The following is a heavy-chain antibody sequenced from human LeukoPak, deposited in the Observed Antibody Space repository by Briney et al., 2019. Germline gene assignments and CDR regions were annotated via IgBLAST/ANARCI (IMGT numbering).Heavy chain of an antibody. CDR2: ITRDGSST. CDR3: ARDPGYESWSPFWGGMDV. D-gene: IGHD3-16*01. CDR1: GFTFSSSW. J-gene: IGHJ6*04. V-gene: IGHV3-74*01. Sequence: PGGSLRLSCAASGFTFSSSWMHWVRQAPGKGLVWVSRITRDGSSTTYAASVKGRFTTSRDNAKNTLYLKMDSLGDDDTAVYYCARDPGYESWSPFWGGMDVWGNGTTVIVSS.